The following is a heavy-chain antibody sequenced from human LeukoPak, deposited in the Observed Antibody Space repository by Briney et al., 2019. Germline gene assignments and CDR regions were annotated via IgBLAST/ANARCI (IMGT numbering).Heavy chain of an antibody. CDR2: TNPNSGGT. CDR3: ARDSHNWNYSGFDP. D-gene: IGHD1-7*01. V-gene: IGHV1-2*02. J-gene: IGHJ5*02. Sequence: ASVKVSCKASGYTFTGYYMHWVRQAPGQGLEWMGWTNPNSGGTNYAQKFQGRVTMTRDTSISTAYMELSRLRSDDTAVYYCARDSHNWNYSGFDPWGQGTLVTVSS. CDR1: GYTFTGYY.